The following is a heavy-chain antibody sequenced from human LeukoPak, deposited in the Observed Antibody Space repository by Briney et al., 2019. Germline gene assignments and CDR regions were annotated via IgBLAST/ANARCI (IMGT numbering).Heavy chain of an antibody. CDR2: IKQDGSEK. CDR3: ARDRSRTAFDI. V-gene: IGHV3-7*01. D-gene: IGHD1-14*01. CDR1: GFTFSCHW. J-gene: IGHJ3*02. Sequence: PGGPLRLSCAASGFTFSCHWMSWVREAPGKGLEWLAKIKQDGSEKYYVDSVKGRFTISRDNAKNSLYLQMNSLRAEDTAVYYCARDRSRTAFDIWGQGTMVTVSS.